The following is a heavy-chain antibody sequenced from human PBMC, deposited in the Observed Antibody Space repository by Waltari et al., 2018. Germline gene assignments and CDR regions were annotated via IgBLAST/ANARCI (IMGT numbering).Heavy chain of an antibody. D-gene: IGHD5-18*01. Sequence: EVQLVESGGGLVQPGGSLRLSCAASGFTFSSSWMHWVRQAPGKGLVWVSRINSDVSSTSYADSVKGRFTISRDNAKNTLYLQRNSLRAEDTAVYYCAREGLVDTAMVTFFDIWGQGTMVTVSS. CDR3: AREGLVDTAMVTFFDI. CDR2: INSDVSST. V-gene: IGHV3-74*01. CDR1: GFTFSSSW. J-gene: IGHJ3*02.